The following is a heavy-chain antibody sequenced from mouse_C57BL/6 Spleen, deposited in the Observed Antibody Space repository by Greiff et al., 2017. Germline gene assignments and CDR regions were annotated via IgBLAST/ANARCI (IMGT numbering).Heavy chain of an antibody. CDR1: GFTFSSYA. J-gene: IGHJ4*01. Sequence: EVQGVESGGGLVKPGGSLKLSCAASGFTFSSYAMSWVRQTPEKRLEWVATISDGGSYTYYPDNVKGRFTISRDNAKNNLYLQVSHLKSEDTAMYYCARGAGRMDYWGQGTSVTVSS. CDR2: ISDGGSYT. V-gene: IGHV5-4*01. CDR3: ARGAGRMDY.